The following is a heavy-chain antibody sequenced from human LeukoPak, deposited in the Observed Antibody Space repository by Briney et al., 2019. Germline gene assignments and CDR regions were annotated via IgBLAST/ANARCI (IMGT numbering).Heavy chain of an antibody. CDR2: ITSKAYGGAP. CDR3: ARVMRSDGSGSYWSQPIPNWFDP. CDR1: GYTFGDYA. V-gene: IGHV3-49*04. J-gene: IGHJ5*02. Sequence: GGSLRLSCTASGYTFGDYAMSWVRQAPGKGLEWVGFITSKAYGGAPEYAASAQGRFTISRDDSKSIFYLQMNSLRAEDTAVYYCARVMRSDGSGSYWSQPIPNWFDPWGQGTLVIVSS. D-gene: IGHD3-10*01.